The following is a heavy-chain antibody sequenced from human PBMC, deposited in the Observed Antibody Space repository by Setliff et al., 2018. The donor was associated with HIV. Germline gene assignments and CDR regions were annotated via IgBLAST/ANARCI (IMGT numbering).Heavy chain of an antibody. D-gene: IGHD3-3*02. CDR1: GDSILDTSSY. Sequence: SETLSLTCTVSGDSILDTSSYWGWFRQSPGKRLEWLGTIYYNGATFDTPSLKNRVTMSVDTSKNQFSLSLRSVTAADTALYYCARHTVLNISPSGQGYYYIDAWAKGTSVTVSS. CDR2: IYYNGAT. V-gene: IGHV4-39*01. J-gene: IGHJ6*03. CDR3: ARHTVLNISPSGQGYYYIDA.